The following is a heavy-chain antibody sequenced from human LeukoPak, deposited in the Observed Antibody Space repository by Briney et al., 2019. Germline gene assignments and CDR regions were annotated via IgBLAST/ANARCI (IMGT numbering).Heavy chain of an antibody. D-gene: IGHD3-10*01. Sequence: GGSLRLSCAASGFSFSSYAMHWVRQAPGKGLEWVAVISYDGSNKYYADSVEGRFTISRDNSKNTLYLEMNSLRAEDTAVYYCARGLVRGVMYYGMDVWGQETTVTVSS. CDR3: ARGLVRGVMYYGMDV. V-gene: IGHV3-30-3*01. CDR2: ISYDGSNK. CDR1: GFSFSSYA. J-gene: IGHJ6*02.